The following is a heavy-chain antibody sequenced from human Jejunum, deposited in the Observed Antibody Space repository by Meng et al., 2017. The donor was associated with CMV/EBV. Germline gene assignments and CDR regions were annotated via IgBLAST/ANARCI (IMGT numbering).Heavy chain of an antibody. V-gene: IGHV4-30-4*08. Sequence: VHLQESGPGLVKPSQTLSLTCSVSGGSIGSGDYYWSWSRPPPGKGLEWIGYIHDTGSTYYNPSLKSRVDISLGTSRNHFSLTLSSVTAEDTAVYFCARGSIFVSFDSWGQGTLVTVSS. CDR3: ARGSIFVSFDS. CDR1: GGSIGSGDYY. J-gene: IGHJ4*02. D-gene: IGHD3-3*01. CDR2: IHDTGST.